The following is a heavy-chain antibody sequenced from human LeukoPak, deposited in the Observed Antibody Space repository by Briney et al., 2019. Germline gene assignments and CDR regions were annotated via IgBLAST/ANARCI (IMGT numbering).Heavy chain of an antibody. CDR1: GFTFSTYE. CDR3: AKQGENSGWGSFDH. CDR2: ISGGGSRT. J-gene: IGHJ4*02. D-gene: IGHD6-19*01. V-gene: IGHV3-23*01. Sequence: PGGSLRLSCAASGFTFSTYEMNWVRQAPGKGLDWVSTISGGGSRTYYADSVKGRFTTSRDDSKNTHYLQMDSLRVEDTAIYYCAKQGENSGWGSFDHWGQGILVTVSS.